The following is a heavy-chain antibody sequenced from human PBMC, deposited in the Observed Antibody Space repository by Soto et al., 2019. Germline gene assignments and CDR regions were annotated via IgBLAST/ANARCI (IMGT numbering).Heavy chain of an antibody. Sequence: SETLSLTCAVYGGSLSGYYWSWIRQPPGKGLEWIGEINHSGSTNYNPSLKSRVTISVDTSKNQFSLKLSSVTAADTAVYYCASMFYYDSSGFQARDSWFDPWSQGTLVTVSS. CDR1: GGSLSGYY. V-gene: IGHV4-34*01. CDR3: ASMFYYDSSGFQARDSWFDP. D-gene: IGHD3-22*01. J-gene: IGHJ5*02. CDR2: INHSGST.